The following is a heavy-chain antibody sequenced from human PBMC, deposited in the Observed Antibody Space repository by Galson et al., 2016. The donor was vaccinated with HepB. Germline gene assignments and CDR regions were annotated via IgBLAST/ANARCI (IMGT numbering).Heavy chain of an antibody. V-gene: IGHV3-23*01. D-gene: IGHD1-26*01. CDR2: FTTSGGST. J-gene: IGHJ3*02. Sequence: SLRLSCAASGFTFTGYAISWVRQAPGKGLEWVSTFTTSGGSTFFADSVKGRFTISRDYSKNALYLQMNNLRAEDTAVYYCARRGGSGSYRGAFDIWGQGTMVTVSS. CDR1: GFTFTGYA. CDR3: ARRGGSGSYRGAFDI.